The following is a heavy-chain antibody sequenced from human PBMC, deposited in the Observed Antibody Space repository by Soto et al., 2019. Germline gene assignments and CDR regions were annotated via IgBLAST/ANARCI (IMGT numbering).Heavy chain of an antibody. CDR3: ASSHAGAHITAAVH. Sequence: QLQLQESGSGLVKPSQTLSLTCAVSGGSISSGGYSWSWIRQPPGKGLEWIGYIYHCGSTYSYPSLKGRVTISVDRYKHQFSLKLSSVTAADPAVYYCASSHAGAHITAAVHWGQGTLVTVSS. V-gene: IGHV4-30-2*01. J-gene: IGHJ4*02. CDR2: IYHCGST. CDR1: GGSISSGGYS. D-gene: IGHD6-13*01.